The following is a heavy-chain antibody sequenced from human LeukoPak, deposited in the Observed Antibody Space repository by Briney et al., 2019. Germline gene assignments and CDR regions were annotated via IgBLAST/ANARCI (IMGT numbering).Heavy chain of an antibody. Sequence: GASVKVSCKASGYTFTSYGISWVRQAPGQGLEWMGWISAYNGNTNYAQKLQGRVTMTTDTSTSTAYMELRSLRSDDTAVYYCARVGKLWFGELLAYGYYYYYMDVWGKGTTVTISS. D-gene: IGHD3-10*01. CDR3: ARVGKLWFGELLAYGYYYYYMDV. CDR2: ISAYNGNT. J-gene: IGHJ6*03. V-gene: IGHV1-18*01. CDR1: GYTFTSYG.